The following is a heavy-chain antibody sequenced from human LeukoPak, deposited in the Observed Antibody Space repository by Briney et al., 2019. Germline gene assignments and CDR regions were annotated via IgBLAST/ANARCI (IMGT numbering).Heavy chain of an antibody. Sequence: GGSLTLSCAPSGFTFSIDWMSWVRQAPGKGLEWVGRIISKTDDGTTDYAEPVRGRFTISRDDSTNTLFLQLKTLKTDDTAVYYCTTEDLPNDSKRGYNFSYYWGEGTLVTVSS. J-gene: IGHJ4*02. CDR3: TTEDLPNDSKRGYNFSYY. CDR1: GFTFSIDW. D-gene: IGHD1-1*01. CDR2: IISKTDDGTT. V-gene: IGHV3-15*01.